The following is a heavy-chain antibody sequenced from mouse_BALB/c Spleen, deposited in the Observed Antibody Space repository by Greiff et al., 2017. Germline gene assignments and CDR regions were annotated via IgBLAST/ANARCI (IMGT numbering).Heavy chain of an antibody. CDR1: GYSITSGYY. CDR3: AREGGNYVSWFAY. J-gene: IGHJ3*01. CDR2: ISYDGSN. D-gene: IGHD2-1*01. V-gene: IGHV3-6*02. Sequence: ESGPGLVKPSQSLSLTCSVTGYSITSGYYWNWIRQFPGNKLEWMGYISYDGSNNYNPSLKNRISITRDTSKNQFFLKLNSVTTEDTATYYCAREGGNYVSWFAYWGQGTLVTVSA.